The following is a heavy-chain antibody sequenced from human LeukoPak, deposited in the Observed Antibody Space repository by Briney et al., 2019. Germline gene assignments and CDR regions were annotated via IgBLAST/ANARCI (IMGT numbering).Heavy chain of an antibody. CDR3: ARVGYGDYVGGHDAFDI. D-gene: IGHD4-17*01. Sequence: GASVKVSCKASGYTFTGYYMHWVRQAPGQGLEWMGWINPNSGGTNYAQKFQGRVTMTRDTSISTAYMELSRLRSDDTAVYYCARVGYGDYVGGHDAFDIWGQGTMVTVSS. V-gene: IGHV1-2*02. CDR2: INPNSGGT. CDR1: GYTFTGYY. J-gene: IGHJ3*02.